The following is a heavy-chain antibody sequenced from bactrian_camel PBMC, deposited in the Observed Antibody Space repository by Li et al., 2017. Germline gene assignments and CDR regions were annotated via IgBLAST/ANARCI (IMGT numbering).Heavy chain of an antibody. Sequence: DVQLVESGGGSVQAGGSLRLSCTASGFAFDGADMGWYRQAPGKGLEWVSSIRNFAQNTYYADSVKGRFTISRDNAKNTLYLQMNSLKSEDAALYYCASTSRGMGRGEYWGQGTQVTVS. D-gene: IGHD3*01. V-gene: IGHV3S40*01. CDR2: IRNFAQNT. J-gene: IGHJ4*01. CDR1: GFAFDGAD. CDR3: ASTSRGMGRGEY.